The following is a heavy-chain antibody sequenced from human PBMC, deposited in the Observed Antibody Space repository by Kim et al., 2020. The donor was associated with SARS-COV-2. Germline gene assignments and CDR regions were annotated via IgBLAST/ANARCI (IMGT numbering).Heavy chain of an antibody. CDR1: GDSVSSNSAA. CDR3: ARDSQLRYFGRAYYYGMDV. V-gene: IGHV6-1*01. Sequence: SQTLSLTCAISGDSVSSNSAAWNWIRQSPSRGLEWLGRTYYRSKWYNDYAVSVKSRITINPDTSKNQFSLQLNSVTPEDTAVYYCARDSQLRYFGRAYYYGMDVWGQGTTVTVSS. CDR2: TYYRSKWYN. D-gene: IGHD3-9*01. J-gene: IGHJ6*02.